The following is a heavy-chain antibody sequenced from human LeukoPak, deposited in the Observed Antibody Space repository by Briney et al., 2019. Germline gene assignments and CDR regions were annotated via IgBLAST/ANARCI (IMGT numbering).Heavy chain of an antibody. V-gene: IGHV3-7*01. D-gene: IGHD3-22*01. J-gene: IGHJ4*02. Sequence: GGSLRLSCAASGFTFSSYWMSWVRQAPGKGLEWVANIKQDGSEKYYVDSVKGRFTISRDNAKTSLYLQMNSLRAEDTAVYYCARATFPDYYDSSGYYYEAWVYFDYWGQGTLVTVSS. CDR2: IKQDGSEK. CDR3: ARATFPDYYDSSGYYYEAWVYFDY. CDR1: GFTFSSYW.